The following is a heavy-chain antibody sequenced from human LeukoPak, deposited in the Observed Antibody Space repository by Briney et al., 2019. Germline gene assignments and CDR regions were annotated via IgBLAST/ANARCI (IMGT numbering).Heavy chain of an antibody. D-gene: IGHD1-26*01. CDR3: AKSGGYGLIDY. CDR1: GGSISSYY. CDR2: IYYSGST. V-gene: IGHV4-59*01. Sequence: SETLSLTCTVSGGSISSYYWSWIRQPPGKGLEWVGCIYYSGSTNYNPSRKSRVTISVDTSKNQFSLKLSSVTAADTAMYYCAKSGGYGLIDYWGQGTLVTVSS. J-gene: IGHJ4*02.